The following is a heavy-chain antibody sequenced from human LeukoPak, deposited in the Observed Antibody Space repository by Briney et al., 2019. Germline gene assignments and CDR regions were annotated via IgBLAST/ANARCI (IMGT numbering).Heavy chain of an antibody. CDR1: GASVSSSH. Sequence: PSETLSLTCGVSGASVSSSHWNWIRQFPGKGLEWIGCLSYTGETDYNPALTGRAVISLGTSNNQVSLKLRSVSTADTAIYYCSEGYFEPFDHWGQGTLVTVSS. CDR3: SEGYFEPFDH. D-gene: IGHD2/OR15-2a*01. CDR2: LSYTGET. J-gene: IGHJ4*02. V-gene: IGHV4-59*02.